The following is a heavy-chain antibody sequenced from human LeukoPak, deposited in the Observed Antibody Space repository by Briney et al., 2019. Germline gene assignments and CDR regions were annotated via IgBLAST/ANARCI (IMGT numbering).Heavy chain of an antibody. V-gene: IGHV3-48*01. D-gene: IGHD3-10*01. Sequence: GRSLRLSCAASGFTFSSYSMNWVRQAPGKGLEWVSYISSVSSTIYYADSVKGRFTISRDNAKNSLYLQMNSLRAEDTAVYYCARGQDYGSGSRNFDYWGQGTLVTVSS. CDR1: GFTFSSYS. CDR3: ARGQDYGSGSRNFDY. J-gene: IGHJ4*02. CDR2: ISSVSSTI.